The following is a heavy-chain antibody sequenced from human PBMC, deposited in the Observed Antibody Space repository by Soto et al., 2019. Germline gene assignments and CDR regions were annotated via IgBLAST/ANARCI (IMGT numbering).Heavy chain of an antibody. CDR3: ARAPETPPIFGVVRPYFFDF. CDR2: IFYSDSF. D-gene: IGHD3-3*01. Sequence: QVQLQESGPGLVKSSQTLSLTCTVSGGSISSGGSYWSWIRQRPGKGLEWIGYIFYSDSFYYTPSLKGRVVILADTSKNQFTLKLSSVIDADTAVYYCARAPETPPIFGVVRPYFFDFWGQGTLVTVSS. CDR1: GGSISSGGSY. V-gene: IGHV4-31*03. J-gene: IGHJ4*02.